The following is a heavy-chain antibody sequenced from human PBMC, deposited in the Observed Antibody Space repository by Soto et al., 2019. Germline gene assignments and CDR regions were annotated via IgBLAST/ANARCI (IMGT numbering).Heavy chain of an antibody. D-gene: IGHD6-13*01. V-gene: IGHV4-59*01. CDR3: ARGAGYSSSWPFDP. CDR1: GGSMSGSF. CDR2: IYYSGNT. Sequence: QVQLQESGPGLVKPSETLSLTCTVSGGSMSGSFWSWIRQPPGKGLEWIGYIYYSGNTDYNPSLKRRVTISVDTSKNQFSLKLSSVTAADTAVYYCARGAGYSSSWPFDPWGQGTLVIVSS. J-gene: IGHJ5*02.